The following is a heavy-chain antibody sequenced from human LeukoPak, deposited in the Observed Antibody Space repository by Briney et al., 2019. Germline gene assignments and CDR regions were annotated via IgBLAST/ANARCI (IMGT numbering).Heavy chain of an antibody. CDR3: AKARLKLAAAGTYY. D-gene: IGHD6-13*01. J-gene: IGHJ4*02. V-gene: IGHV3-30-3*01. CDR2: ISYDGSNK. CDR1: GFTFSSYA. Sequence: PGGSLRLSCAASGFTFSSYAMHWVRQAPGKGLEWVAVISYDGSNKYYADSVKGRFTISRDNSKNTLYLQMNSLRAEDTAVYYCAKARLKLAAAGTYYWGQGTLVTVSS.